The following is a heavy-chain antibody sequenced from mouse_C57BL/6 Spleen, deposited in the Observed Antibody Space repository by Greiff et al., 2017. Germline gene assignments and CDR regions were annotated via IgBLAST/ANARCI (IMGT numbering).Heavy chain of an antibody. D-gene: IGHD2-3*01. Sequence: VQLQQSGPELVKPGASVKISCKASGYTFTDYYMNWVKQSHGKSLEWIGDINPNNGGTSYNQKFKGKATLTVDKSSSTAYMELRSLTSEDSAVYYCARKGYDGSPMDYWGQGTSVTVSS. CDR3: ARKGYDGSPMDY. CDR2: INPNNGGT. CDR1: GYTFTDYY. J-gene: IGHJ4*01. V-gene: IGHV1-26*01.